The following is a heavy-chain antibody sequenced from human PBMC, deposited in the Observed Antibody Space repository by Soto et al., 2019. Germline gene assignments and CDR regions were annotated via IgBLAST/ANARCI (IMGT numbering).Heavy chain of an antibody. CDR3: ASYSSSPRSVGYYYYYGMDV. J-gene: IGHJ6*02. CDR1: GGSISSGDYY. CDR2: IYYSGST. V-gene: IGHV4-30-4*01. Sequence: SETLSLTCTVSGGSISSGDYYWSWIRQPPGKGLEWIGYIYYSGSTYYNPSLKSRVTISVDTSKNQFSLKLSSVTAADTAVYYCASYSSSPRSVGYYYYYGMDVWGQGPTVTVAS. D-gene: IGHD6-6*01.